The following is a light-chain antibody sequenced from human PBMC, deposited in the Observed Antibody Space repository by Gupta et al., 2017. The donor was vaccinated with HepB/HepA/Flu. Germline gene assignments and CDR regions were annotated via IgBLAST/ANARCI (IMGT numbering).Light chain of an antibody. V-gene: IGKV3-20*01. CDR1: QSVSTY. Sequence: EIVLTQSPAPLSLSPGERATLSCRASQSVSTYLAWYQQKPGQAPRLLIYGASSRATGIPDRFSGSGSGTDFTLTISRLEPEDFAVYYCQQYGSSQGLTFGGGTKVEIK. CDR2: GAS. CDR3: QQYGSSQGLT. J-gene: IGKJ4*01.